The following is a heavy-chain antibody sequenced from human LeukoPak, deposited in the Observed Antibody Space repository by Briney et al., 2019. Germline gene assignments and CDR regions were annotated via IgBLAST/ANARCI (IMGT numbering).Heavy chain of an antibody. CDR2: IYHSGST. D-gene: IGHD6-19*01. Sequence: PSETLSLTCAVYGGSFSGYYWSWVRQPPGKGLEWVGEIYHSGSTKYNPSPKRRVNTSVDTSRNQFSLKLSSVTAADTAVYYWARGRMAVAGTNLENYFDYWGQGTLVTVSS. CDR3: ARGRMAVAGTNLENYFDY. V-gene: IGHV4-34*01. J-gene: IGHJ4*02. CDR1: GGSFSGYY.